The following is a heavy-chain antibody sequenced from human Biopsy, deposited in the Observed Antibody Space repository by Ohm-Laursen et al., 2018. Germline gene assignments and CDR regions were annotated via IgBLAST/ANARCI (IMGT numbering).Heavy chain of an antibody. D-gene: IGHD2-8*01. CDR1: SGSFSSNY. CDR3: ASRLYGPNPIDY. J-gene: IGHJ4*02. Sequence: SETQSLTCAVYSGSFSSNYWTWIRQPPGKGLEWIGEITHSGYTNYNPSLKSRVTVSVDTSKNQFSLKLSSVTAADTAVYYCASRLYGPNPIDYWGQGTLVTVSS. CDR2: ITHSGYT. V-gene: IGHV4-34*01.